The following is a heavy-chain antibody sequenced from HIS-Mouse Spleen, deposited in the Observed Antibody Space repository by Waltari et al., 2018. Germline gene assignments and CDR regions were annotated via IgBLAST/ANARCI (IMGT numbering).Heavy chain of an antibody. Sequence: HLQLQESCLGLVKPSDTMSLTGTVSVGSIISSRHYCGWICQPPGKGLERIGSIYFRGSTYYNPSLKSRVTISVDTSKNQFSLKLSSVTAADTAVYYCAREIPYSSSWYDWYFDLWGRGTLVTVSS. CDR3: AREIPYSSSWYDWYFDL. V-gene: IGHV4-39*07. D-gene: IGHD6-13*01. CDR1: VGSIISSRHY. J-gene: IGHJ2*01. CDR2: IYFRGST.